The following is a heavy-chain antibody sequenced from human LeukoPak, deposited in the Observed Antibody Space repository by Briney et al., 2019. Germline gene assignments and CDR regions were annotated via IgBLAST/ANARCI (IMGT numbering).Heavy chain of an antibody. D-gene: IGHD6-19*01. Sequence: SETLSLTCSVSGGFISSYYWSWIRQPPGKGLEWIGYIYYTGSINYNPSLKSRVTISVDTSKNQFSLKLSSVTAADTAVYYCARGSTGAVARDFDYWGQGTLVTVSS. CDR1: GGFISSYY. V-gene: IGHV4-59*01. CDR2: IYYTGSI. J-gene: IGHJ4*02. CDR3: ARGSTGAVARDFDY.